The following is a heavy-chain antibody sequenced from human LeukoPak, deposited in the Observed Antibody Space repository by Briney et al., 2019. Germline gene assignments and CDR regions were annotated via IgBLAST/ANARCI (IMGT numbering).Heavy chain of an antibody. Sequence: GGSLRLSCAASGFTFSTYWMHWVRQAPGKGLVWVSRINSDGSSTSYADSVKGRFTISRDNAKNSLYLQMNSLRAEDTAVYYCARDYYNSSGYWGGDYWGQGTLVTVSS. D-gene: IGHD3-22*01. J-gene: IGHJ4*02. CDR1: GFTFSTYW. CDR3: ARDYYNSSGYWGGDY. CDR2: INSDGSST. V-gene: IGHV3-74*01.